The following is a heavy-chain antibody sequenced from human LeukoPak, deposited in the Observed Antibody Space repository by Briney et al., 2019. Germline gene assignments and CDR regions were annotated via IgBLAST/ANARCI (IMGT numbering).Heavy chain of an antibody. CDR2: ISSSSSYI. CDR3: AKDFGYYGFDYMDV. CDR1: GFTFNSYS. J-gene: IGHJ6*03. V-gene: IGHV3-21*01. D-gene: IGHD3-10*01. Sequence: GGSLRLSCAASGFTFNSYSMNWVRQAPGKGLEWISSISSSSSYIYYADSVNGRFAISRDNVNNSLSLQMNSLRAEDTAVYYCAKDFGYYGFDYMDVWGKGTTVTISS.